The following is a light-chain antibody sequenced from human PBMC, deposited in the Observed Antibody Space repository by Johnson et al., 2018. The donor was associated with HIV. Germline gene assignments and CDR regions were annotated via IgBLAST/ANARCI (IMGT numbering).Light chain of an antibody. J-gene: IGLJ1*01. CDR1: SSNIGNNY. Sequence: QSILTQPPSVSAAPGQKVTISCSGSSSNIGNNYVSWYQHLPGTAPKLLIYENNKRPSGIPDRFSGSKSGTSATLGITGLQTGDEADYYCGTWESRLSAVFGTGTKVNVL. V-gene: IGLV1-51*02. CDR3: GTWESRLSAV. CDR2: ENN.